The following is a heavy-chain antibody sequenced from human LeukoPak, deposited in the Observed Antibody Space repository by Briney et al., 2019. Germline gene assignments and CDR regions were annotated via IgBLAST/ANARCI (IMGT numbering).Heavy chain of an antibody. CDR2: ISYDGSNK. J-gene: IGHJ4*02. CDR3: AKDSPVATR. D-gene: IGHD2-15*01. Sequence: GGSRRLSCAASGFTFSSYGMHWVRQAPGKGLEWVAVISYDGSNKYYADSVKGRFTISRDNSKNTLYLQMNSLRAEDTAVYYCAKDSPVATRWGQGTLVTVSS. CDR1: GFTFSSYG. V-gene: IGHV3-30*18.